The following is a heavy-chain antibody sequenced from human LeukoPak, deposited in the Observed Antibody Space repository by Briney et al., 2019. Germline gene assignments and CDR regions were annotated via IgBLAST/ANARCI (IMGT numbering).Heavy chain of an antibody. Sequence: SETLSLTCAVSGGSISSGGYSWSWIRQPPGKGLEWVGYIYHSGSTYHHPSLKSRVTISVDTSKNQFSLKLSSVTAADTAVYYCARGAVVTAPHFDYWGQGPLVTVSS. CDR3: ARGAVVTAPHFDY. D-gene: IGHD2-21*02. CDR1: GGSISSGGYS. J-gene: IGHJ4*02. CDR2: IYHSGST. V-gene: IGHV4-30-2*02.